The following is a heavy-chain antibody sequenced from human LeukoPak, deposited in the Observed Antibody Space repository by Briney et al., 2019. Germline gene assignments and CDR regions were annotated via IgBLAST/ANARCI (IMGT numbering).Heavy chain of an antibody. D-gene: IGHD6-13*01. J-gene: IGHJ6*02. CDR2: IIPIFGTA. CDR1: GGTFSSYA. V-gene: IGHV1-69*13. CDR3: ARDLIAAAELNYYGMDV. Sequence: SVKVSFTASGGTFSSYAISWVRQAPGQGLEWMGGIIPIFGTANYAQKFQGRVTITADESTSTAYMELSSLRSEDTAVYYCARDLIAAAELNYYGMDVWGQGTTVTVSS.